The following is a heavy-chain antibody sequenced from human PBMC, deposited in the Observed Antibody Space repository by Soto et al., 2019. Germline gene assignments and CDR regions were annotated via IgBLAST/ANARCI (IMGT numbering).Heavy chain of an antibody. CDR2: INAGNGNT. J-gene: IGHJ4*02. Sequence: QVQLVQSGAEVKKPGASVKVSCKASGYTFTSYAMHWVRQAPGQRLEWMGWINAGNGNTKYSQKFQGRVTITRDTSASTAYMELSSLRSEDTAVYYCARVLHSASFITMVRVVYDYLGQGTLVTVSS. CDR1: GYTFTSYA. CDR3: ARVLHSASFITMVRVVYDY. D-gene: IGHD3-10*01. V-gene: IGHV1-3*01.